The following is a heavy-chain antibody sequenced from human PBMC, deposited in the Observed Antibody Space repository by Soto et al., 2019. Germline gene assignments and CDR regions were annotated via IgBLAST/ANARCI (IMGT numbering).Heavy chain of an antibody. J-gene: IGHJ6*02. V-gene: IGHV6-1*01. CDR2: TYYRSKWYN. Sequence: QTLSLTCGISGDSLYSNSAAWNWIRQSPSRGLKWLGRTYYRSKWYNDYAVSVKSRITINPDTSKNQFSLILTSVTAADTAVYYCARGPPNYDLWSGPINGGMDVWGQGTTVTVSS. CDR1: GDSLYSNSAA. CDR3: ARGPPNYDLWSGPINGGMDV. D-gene: IGHD3-3*01.